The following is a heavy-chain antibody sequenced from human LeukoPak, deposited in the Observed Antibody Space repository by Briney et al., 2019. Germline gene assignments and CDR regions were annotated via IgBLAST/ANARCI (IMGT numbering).Heavy chain of an antibody. J-gene: IGHJ6*04. V-gene: IGHV3-15*01. CDR1: GFTFSNAW. CDR3: TTTPLWFGELDNYYYYGMDV. Sequence: GGSLRLSCAASGFTFSNAWMSWVRQAPGKGLEWVGRIKSRTDGGTTDYAAPVKGRFTISRDDSKNTLYLQMNSLKTEDTAVYYCTTTPLWFGELDNYYYYGMDVWGKGTTVTVSS. D-gene: IGHD3-10*01. CDR2: IKSRTDGGTT.